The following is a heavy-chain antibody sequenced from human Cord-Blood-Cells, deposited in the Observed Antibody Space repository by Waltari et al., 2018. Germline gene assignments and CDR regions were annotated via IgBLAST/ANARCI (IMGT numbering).Heavy chain of an antibody. D-gene: IGHD3-10*01. CDR3: AGTGYGSGSYPFDY. V-gene: IGHV1-24*01. J-gene: IGHJ4*02. Sequence: QVQLVQSGAEVKKPGASVKVSCKVSGYPLTELSMHWVRQAPGKGLGWMGGVDPEDGETIYAQKFQGRVTMTEDTSTDTAYMELSSLRSEDTAVYYCAGTGYGSGSYPFDYWGQGTLVTVSS. CDR2: VDPEDGET. CDR1: GYPLTELS.